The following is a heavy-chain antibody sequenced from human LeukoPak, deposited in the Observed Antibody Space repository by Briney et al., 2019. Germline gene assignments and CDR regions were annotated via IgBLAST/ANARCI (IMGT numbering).Heavy chain of an antibody. J-gene: IGHJ4*02. CDR3: ASGYSYGTVFDY. CDR1: GGSISSSSYY. D-gene: IGHD5-18*01. Sequence: SETLSLTCTVSGGSISSSSYYWGWIRQPPGKGLEWIGSIYYSGSTYYNPSLKSRVTISVDTSKNQFSLKLSSVTAADTAVYYCASGYSYGTVFDYWGQGTLVTVSS. CDR2: IYYSGST. V-gene: IGHV4-39*07.